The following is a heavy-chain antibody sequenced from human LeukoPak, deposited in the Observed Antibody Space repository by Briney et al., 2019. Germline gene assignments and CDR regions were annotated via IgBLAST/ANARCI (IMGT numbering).Heavy chain of an antibody. CDR1: GGSFSGYY. V-gene: IGHV4-34*01. Sequence: KSSETLSLTRAVYGGSFSGYYWSWIRQPPGKGLEWIGGINDSGSTNYNPSLKSRVTISVDTSKNQFSLKLSSVTAADTAVYYCARATSCSSSSCPPSVRPYYFDYWGQGTLVTVSS. CDR2: INDSGST. J-gene: IGHJ4*02. CDR3: ARATSCSSSSCPPSVRPYYFDY. D-gene: IGHD2-2*01.